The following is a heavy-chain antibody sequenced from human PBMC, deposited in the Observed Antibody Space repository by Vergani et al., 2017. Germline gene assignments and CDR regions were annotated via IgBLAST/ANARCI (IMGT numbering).Heavy chain of an antibody. D-gene: IGHD1-26*01. Sequence: QVQLVQSGAEVKKPGSSVKVSCKASGGTFSSYAISWVRQAPGQGLEWMGRIIPILGIANYAQKFQGRVTITADKSTSTAYMELSSLRSEDTAVYYCARDNKAMGAYYYCGMDVWGQGTTVTVSS. CDR1: GGTFSSYA. J-gene: IGHJ6*02. CDR2: IIPILGIA. CDR3: ARDNKAMGAYYYCGMDV. V-gene: IGHV1-69*04.